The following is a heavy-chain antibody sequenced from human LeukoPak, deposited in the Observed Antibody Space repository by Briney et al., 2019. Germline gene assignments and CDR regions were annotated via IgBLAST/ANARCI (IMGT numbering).Heavy chain of an antibody. Sequence: GGSLRLSCAASGFTFSSYGMHWVRQAPGKGLEWVAVIWYDGSNKYYADSVKGRFTISRDNSKNTLYLQMNSLRAEDTAVYYCARAHTLDRTTKYYFDYWGQGTLVTVSS. CDR1: GFTFSSYG. CDR2: IWYDGSNK. D-gene: IGHD1-14*01. CDR3: ARAHTLDRTTKYYFDY. V-gene: IGHV3-33*01. J-gene: IGHJ4*02.